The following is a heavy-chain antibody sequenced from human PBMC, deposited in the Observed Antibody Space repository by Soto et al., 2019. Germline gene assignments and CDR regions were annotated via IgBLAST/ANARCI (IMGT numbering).Heavy chain of an antibody. V-gene: IGHV1-8*02. J-gene: IGHJ6*02. Sequence: ASVKVSCKASGYDFTAYDINWVRQASGQGLEWMGWMNPINGATGSARRIQGRVSMTRNTATNTAYLELTSLRSDDTAVYYCGRGPSPRAPAGGTPYYYAMDVWGQGTTVTVS. CDR1: GYDFTAYD. CDR2: MNPINGAT. D-gene: IGHD6-13*01. CDR3: GRGPSPRAPAGGTPYYYAMDV.